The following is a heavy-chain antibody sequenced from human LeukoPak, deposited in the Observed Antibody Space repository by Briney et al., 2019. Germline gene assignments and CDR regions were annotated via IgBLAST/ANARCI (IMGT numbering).Heavy chain of an antibody. D-gene: IGHD2-2*02. J-gene: IGHJ3*02. Sequence: GGSLRLSCAASGFTFSSYAMHWVRQAPGKGLEWVAVISYDGSNKYYADSVKGRFTISRDNSKNTLYLQMNSLRAEDTAVYYCAREVYCSSTSCYTAFDIWGQGTMVTVSS. CDR2: ISYDGSNK. CDR1: GFTFSSYA. V-gene: IGHV3-30-3*01. CDR3: AREVYCSSTSCYTAFDI.